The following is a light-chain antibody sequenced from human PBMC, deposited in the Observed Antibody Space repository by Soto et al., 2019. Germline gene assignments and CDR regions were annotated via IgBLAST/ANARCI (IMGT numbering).Light chain of an antibody. CDR1: SSDVGGYNY. CDR3: CSYTTSNTRQIV. CDR2: DVS. J-gene: IGLJ1*01. Sequence: QSALTQPASVSGSPGQSITISCTGTSSDVGGYNYVSWYQHHPGKAPKLMIYDVSNRPSEVSNRFSGSKSGNTASLTISGLQPEDEADYYCCSYTTSNTRQIVFGTGTKAPS. V-gene: IGLV2-14*03.